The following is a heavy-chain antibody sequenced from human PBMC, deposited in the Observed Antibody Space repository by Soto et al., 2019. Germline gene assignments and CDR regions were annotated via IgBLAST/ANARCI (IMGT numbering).Heavy chain of an antibody. V-gene: IGHV4-61*01. Sequence: SETLSLTCTVSGGSVSSGSYYWSWIRQPPGKGLEWIGYIYYSGSTNYNPSLKSRVTISVDTSKNQFSLKLSSVTAADTAVYYCAGEPRGSGPFDYWGQGTLVTVSS. CDR1: GGSVSSGSYY. CDR2: IYYSGST. J-gene: IGHJ4*02. CDR3: AGEPRGSGPFDY. D-gene: IGHD3-10*01.